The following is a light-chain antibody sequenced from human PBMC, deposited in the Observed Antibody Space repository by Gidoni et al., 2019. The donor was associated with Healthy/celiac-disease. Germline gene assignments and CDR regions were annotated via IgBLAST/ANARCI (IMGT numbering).Light chain of an antibody. Sequence: EIVMTQSPATLSVSPGERATLSCRASQSVSSNLAWYQQKPGQAPRRLIYGASTRATGIPARFSGSGSGTEFTLTISSLQSEDFAVYYCQQYNNSLTFGQGTKVEIK. V-gene: IGKV3-15*01. CDR2: GAS. CDR3: QQYNNSLT. J-gene: IGKJ1*01. CDR1: QSVSSN.